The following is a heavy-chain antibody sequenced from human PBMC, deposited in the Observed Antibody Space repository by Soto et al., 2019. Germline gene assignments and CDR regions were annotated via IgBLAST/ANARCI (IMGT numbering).Heavy chain of an antibody. D-gene: IGHD1-1*01. CDR2: SSNSGTFS. CDR1: GFTFSDYY. J-gene: IGHJ4*02. CDR3: ARSGDNYNRLDY. Sequence: GGSLRLSCGGSGFTFSDYYISWIRQAPGKGLEWISYSSNSGTFSRYADSVKGRFSISRDNTKNLLYLQMNSLRAEDTAVYYCARSGDNYNRLDYWGQGTPVTVSS. V-gene: IGHV3-11*06.